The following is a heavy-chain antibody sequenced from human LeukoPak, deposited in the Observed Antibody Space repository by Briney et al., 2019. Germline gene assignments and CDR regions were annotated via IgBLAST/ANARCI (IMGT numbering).Heavy chain of an antibody. J-gene: IGHJ2*01. CDR1: GFTFSSYS. CDR2: ISSSSSYI. CDR3: AREVRTNWGSWWYFDL. Sequence: GGSLRLSCAASGFTFSSYSMNWVRQAPGKGLEWVSSISSSSSYIYYADSVKGRFTVSRDNAKNSLYLQMNSLRAEDTAVYYCAREVRTNWGSWWYFDLWGRGTLVTVSS. D-gene: IGHD7-27*01. V-gene: IGHV3-21*01.